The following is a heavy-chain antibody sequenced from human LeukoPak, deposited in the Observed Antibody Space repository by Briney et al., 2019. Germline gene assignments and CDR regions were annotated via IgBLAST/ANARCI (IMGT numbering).Heavy chain of an antibody. V-gene: IGHV1-18*01. CDR2: IIVRDGNT. CDR1: GYTFSSFG. CDR3: ATTMVRGAPDY. Sequence: ASVKVSCKASGYTFSSFGITWVRQAPGQGLEWMGWIIVRDGNTEYAQKFQDRVTMTTDTSTTTAYMELTSLRSDDTAMYYCATTMVRGAPDYWGQGTLVTVSS. D-gene: IGHD3-10*01. J-gene: IGHJ4*02.